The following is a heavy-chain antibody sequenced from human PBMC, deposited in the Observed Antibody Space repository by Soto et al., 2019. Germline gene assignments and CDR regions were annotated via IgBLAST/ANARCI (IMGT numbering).Heavy chain of an antibody. J-gene: IGHJ6*02. V-gene: IGHV1-69*13. CDR3: AIRRGGPGYCSSTSCYYYYYYGMDV. Sequence: GASVKVSCKASGGTFSSYAISWVRQAPGQGLEWMGGIIPIFGTANYAQKFQGRVTITADESTSTAYMELSSLRSEDTAVYYCAIRRGGPGYCSSTSCYYYYYYGMDVWGQGTTVTVSS. D-gene: IGHD2-2*03. CDR2: IIPIFGTA. CDR1: GGTFSSYA.